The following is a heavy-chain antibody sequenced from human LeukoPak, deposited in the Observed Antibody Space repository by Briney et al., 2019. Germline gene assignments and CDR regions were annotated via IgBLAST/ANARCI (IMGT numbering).Heavy chain of an antibody. J-gene: IGHJ4*02. D-gene: IGHD3-3*01. CDR3: ARGITIFGVVIIEPNFDY. CDR2: INPNSGGT. CDR1: GYTFTGYY. Sequence: GASVKVSCKASGYTFTGYYMHWVRQASGQGLEWMGRINPNSGGTNYAQKFQGRVTMTRDTSISTAYMELSRLRSDDTAVYYCARGITIFGVVIIEPNFDYWGQGTLVTVSS. V-gene: IGHV1-2*06.